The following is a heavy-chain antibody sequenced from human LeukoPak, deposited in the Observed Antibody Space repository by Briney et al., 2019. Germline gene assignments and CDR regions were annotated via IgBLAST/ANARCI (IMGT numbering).Heavy chain of an antibody. CDR2: IKQDGSEK. Sequence: GGSLRLSCVASGFTFSSYWMSWVRQAPGKGLEWVANIKQDGSEKYYVDSVKGRLTISRDNAKNSLYLQMNSLRAEDTAVYYCAKNRGSGSYYDYWGQGTLVTVSS. V-gene: IGHV3-7*01. J-gene: IGHJ4*02. D-gene: IGHD3-10*01. CDR1: GFTFSSYW. CDR3: AKNRGSGSYYDY.